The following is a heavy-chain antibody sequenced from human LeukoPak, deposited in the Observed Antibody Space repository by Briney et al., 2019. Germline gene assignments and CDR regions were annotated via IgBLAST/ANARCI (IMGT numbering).Heavy chain of an antibody. J-gene: IGHJ3*02. CDR2: IYPGDSDT. V-gene: IGHV5-51*01. Sequence: GESLKISCKGSGYTYTSYWIGWVRQMPGKGLEWMGIIYPGDSDTRYSPSFQGQVTISADKSISTAYLQWNSLKASDTAMYYCARLRPQDALDIWGQGTMVSVSS. CDR1: GYTYTSYW. CDR3: ARLRPQDALDI.